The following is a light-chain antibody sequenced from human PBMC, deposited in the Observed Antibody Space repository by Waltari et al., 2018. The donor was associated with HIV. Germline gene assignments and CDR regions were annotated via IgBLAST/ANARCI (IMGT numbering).Light chain of an antibody. J-gene: IGLJ1*01. CDR3: FSYGGSLHV. Sequence: QSALTQPRSVSGPPGQSVTLSCSGASSGVTYNNPVSWYQHHPGKAPKLIIYDVTKGPSGVPDRFSGSKSGNTASLTISGLQAEDEADYYCFSYGGSLHVFGTGTEVTVL. V-gene: IGLV2-11*01. CDR2: DVT. CDR1: SSGVTYNNP.